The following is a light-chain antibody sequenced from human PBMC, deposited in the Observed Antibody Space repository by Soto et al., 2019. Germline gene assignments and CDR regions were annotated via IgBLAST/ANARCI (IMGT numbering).Light chain of an antibody. CDR3: QTWGTGIVV. J-gene: IGLJ2*01. Sequence: QTVVTQSTSASASLGASVKLTCTLSSGHSSYAIAWHQQQPEKGPRYLMKLNSDGSHSKGDGIPDRFSGSSSGAERYLTISSLQSEDEADYYCQTWGTGIVVFGGGTKLTVL. V-gene: IGLV4-69*01. CDR1: SGHSSYA. CDR2: LNSDGSH.